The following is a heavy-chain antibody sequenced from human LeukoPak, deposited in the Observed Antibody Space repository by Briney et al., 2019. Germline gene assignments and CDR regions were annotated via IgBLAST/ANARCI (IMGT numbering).Heavy chain of an antibody. CDR2: INQGGSES. Sequence: GGSLRLSCAASRFTFSDFWMGWVRQAPGKGLEWVANINQGGSESYYVDSVKGRFTISRDNAKKSLFLQMNSLRAEDTAVYYCTKGRSNHYWGQGTLVTVST. V-gene: IGHV3-7*01. D-gene: IGHD4-11*01. CDR1: RFTFSDFW. J-gene: IGHJ4*02. CDR3: TKGRSNHY.